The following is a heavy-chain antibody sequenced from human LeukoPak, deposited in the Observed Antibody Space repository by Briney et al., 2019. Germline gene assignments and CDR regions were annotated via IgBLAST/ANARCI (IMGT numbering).Heavy chain of an antibody. Sequence: ASVKVSCKTSGYTFTDYYIHWVRQAPGQGLEWMGWINPDSGYTNSAQKFQGRVTMTRDTSISTAYMDLSRLKSDDTAVYYCARCFDILVPPASPPDYGGQVTLVTVAS. D-gene: IGHD2-2*01. CDR3: ARCFDILVPPASPPDY. J-gene: IGHJ4*02. V-gene: IGHV1-2*02. CDR2: INPDSGYT. CDR1: GYTFTDYY.